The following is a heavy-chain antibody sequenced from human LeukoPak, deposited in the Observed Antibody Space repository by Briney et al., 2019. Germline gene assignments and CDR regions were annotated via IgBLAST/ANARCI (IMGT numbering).Heavy chain of an antibody. V-gene: IGHV3-21*01. CDR2: ISSSSSYI. J-gene: IGHJ4*02. CDR3: AREKPQSYYFDY. Sequence: GGSLRLSCAASGFTFSSYSMNWVRQAPGKGLEWVSSISSSSSYIYYADSVKGRFTISRDNAKNSLYLQMNSLRAEDTAVYYCAREKPQSYYFDYWGQGTLVTVSS. CDR1: GFTFSSYS.